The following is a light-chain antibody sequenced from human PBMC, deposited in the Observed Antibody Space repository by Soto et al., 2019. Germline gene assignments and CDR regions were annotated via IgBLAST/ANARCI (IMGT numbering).Light chain of an antibody. V-gene: IGKV3-20*01. CDR2: RAS. CDR3: QQYGSSPGFT. Sequence: EIVLTQSPGSLSLSLGERATLSCRASQTICSDCLAWYQQKPGQAPRLLIFRASHRATGIPDRFSGSGSGTDFTLTISRLEPEDFGVYYCQQYGSSPGFTFGPGAKVEIK. CDR1: QTICSDC. J-gene: IGKJ3*01.